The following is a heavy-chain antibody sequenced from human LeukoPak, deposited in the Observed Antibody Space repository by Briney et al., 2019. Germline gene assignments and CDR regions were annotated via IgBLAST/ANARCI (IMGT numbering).Heavy chain of an antibody. V-gene: IGHV6-1*01. CDR2: TYYGSKWSN. J-gene: IGHJ4*02. Sequence: SQTLSLTCVISGDSVSSNGVAWNWVRPSPSRGLEWLGRTYYGSKWSNDYELSVKSRITINPDTSKNQFSLQLNSVTPEDTAVYYCTRGRNSAFDYWGQGTLVTVSS. CDR1: GDSVSSNGVA. CDR3: TRGRNSAFDY. D-gene: IGHD1-14*01.